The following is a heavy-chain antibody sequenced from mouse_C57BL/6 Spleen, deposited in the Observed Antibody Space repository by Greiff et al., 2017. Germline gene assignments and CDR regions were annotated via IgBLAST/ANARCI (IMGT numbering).Heavy chain of an antibody. J-gene: IGHJ2*01. Sequence: DVMLVESGGDLVKPGGSLKLSCAASGFTFSSYGMYWVRQTPDKRLEWVATISSGGSYTYYPDSVKGRFTISRDNAKNTLYLQMSSLKSEYTAMXYCARHPDGYYVDYWGQGATLTVAS. CDR1: GFTFSSYG. V-gene: IGHV5-6*02. CDR2: ISSGGSYT. CDR3: ARHPDGYYVDY. D-gene: IGHD2-3*01.